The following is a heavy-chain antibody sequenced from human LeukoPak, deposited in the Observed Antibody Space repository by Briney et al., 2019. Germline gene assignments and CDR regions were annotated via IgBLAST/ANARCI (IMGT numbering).Heavy chain of an antibody. CDR2: IYPGDSDI. J-gene: IGHJ4*02. CDR3: ARGLVLRFLEWLPNHFDY. Sequence: GESLKISCKGSGYSFTSYWIGWVRQMPGKGLEWMGIIYPGDSDIRHSPSFQGQVTISADKSISTAYLQWSSLKASDTAMYYCARGLVLRFLEWLPNHFDYWGQGTLVTVSS. CDR1: GYSFTSYW. D-gene: IGHD3-3*01. V-gene: IGHV5-51*01.